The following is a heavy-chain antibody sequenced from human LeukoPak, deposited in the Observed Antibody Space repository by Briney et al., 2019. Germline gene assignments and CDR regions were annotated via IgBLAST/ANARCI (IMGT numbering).Heavy chain of an antibody. CDR2: XXXSGST. Sequence: SGYYWSXIRQPPGKGLEXXXXXXXSGSTKYNPSLTRRGNISVDTYKNQFSLKLSSVTAADTAVYYCARIGLLYYGSGSYYSFDPWGQGTLVTVSS. CDR3: ARIGLLYYGSGSYYSFDP. CDR1: SGYY. V-gene: IGHV4-34*01. J-gene: IGHJ5*02. D-gene: IGHD3-10*01.